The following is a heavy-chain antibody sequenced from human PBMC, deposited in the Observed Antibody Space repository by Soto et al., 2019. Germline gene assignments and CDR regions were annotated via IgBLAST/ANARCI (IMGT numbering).Heavy chain of an antibody. CDR1: GFPFSSYE. CDR3: ARDLLHYDFWSGYSAYFYYGMDV. J-gene: IGHJ6*02. Sequence: GGSLRLSCAASGFPFSSYEMNWVRQAPGKGLEWVSYISDSGRTIYYADSVKGRFTVSRDNAQNSLFLQMNSLRAEDTAVYYCARDLLHYDFWSGYSAYFYYGMDVWGPGTTVTVSS. D-gene: IGHD3-3*01. CDR2: ISDSGRTI. V-gene: IGHV3-48*03.